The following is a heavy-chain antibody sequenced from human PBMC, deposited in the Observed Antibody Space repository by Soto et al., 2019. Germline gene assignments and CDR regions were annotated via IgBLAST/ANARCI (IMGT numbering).Heavy chain of an antibody. Sequence: ASVKVSCKASGYTFTSYGISWVRQAPGQGLEWMGWISAYNGNTNYAQKLQGRVTMTTDTSTSTAYMELRSLRSDDTAVYYCARPHYGSGSYYPNDAFDIWGQGTMVTVSS. V-gene: IGHV1-18*01. CDR3: ARPHYGSGSYYPNDAFDI. CDR2: ISAYNGNT. CDR1: GYTFTSYG. D-gene: IGHD3-10*01. J-gene: IGHJ3*02.